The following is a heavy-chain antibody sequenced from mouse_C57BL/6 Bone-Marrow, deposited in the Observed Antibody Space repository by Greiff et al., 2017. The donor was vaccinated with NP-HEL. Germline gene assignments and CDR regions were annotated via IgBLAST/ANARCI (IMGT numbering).Heavy chain of an antibody. D-gene: IGHD2-4*01. J-gene: IGHJ2*01. CDR3: TYDYDGLYYFDY. CDR1: GYTFTSYW. Sequence: VQLKQSGTVLARPGASVKMSCKTSGYTFTSYWMHWVKQRPGQGLEWIGAIYPGNSDTSYNQKFKGKAKLTAVTSASTAYMELSSLTNEDSAVYYCTYDYDGLYYFDYWGQGTTLTVSS. CDR2: IYPGNSDT. V-gene: IGHV1-5*01.